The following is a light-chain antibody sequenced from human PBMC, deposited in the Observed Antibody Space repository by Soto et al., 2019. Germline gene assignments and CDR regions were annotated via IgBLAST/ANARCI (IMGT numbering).Light chain of an antibody. V-gene: IGKV3-20*01. J-gene: IGKJ3*01. CDR2: GAS. CDR1: QSVSNDF. CDR3: HQYDNAPET. Sequence: EIVLTQSPGILSLSRGERSTLSCRASQSVSNDFLAFYQQKPGQAPRLLIYGASSRATDIPHRFSGSGSGTDSTVTISRLQPEDIAGYYSHQYDNAPETYGHGTKEHNK.